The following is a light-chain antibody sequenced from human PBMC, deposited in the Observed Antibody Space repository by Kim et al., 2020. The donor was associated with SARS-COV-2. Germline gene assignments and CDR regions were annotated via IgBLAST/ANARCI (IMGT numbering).Light chain of an antibody. CDR1: QGISSY. Sequence: IQLTQTPSSLSASVGDRVTITCRASQGISSYLAWYQQKPGKAPKLLIYAASTLQSGVPSRFSGSGSGTDFTLTISSLQPEDFATYYCQQANSYPFTFGPGTKLEI. V-gene: IGKV1-9*01. CDR3: QQANSYPFT. CDR2: AAS. J-gene: IGKJ3*01.